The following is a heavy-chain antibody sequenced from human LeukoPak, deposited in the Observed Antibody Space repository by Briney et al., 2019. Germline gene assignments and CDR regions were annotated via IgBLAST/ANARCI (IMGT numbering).Heavy chain of an antibody. D-gene: IGHD6-19*01. J-gene: IGHJ4*02. V-gene: IGHV1-3*01. CDR1: GYTFTSYA. Sequence: ASVKVSCKASGYTFTSYAMHWVRQAPGQRLEWMGWINAGNGNTKYSQKFQGRVTITRDTSASTAYMELSSLRSEDTAVYYCARHHRSGWYAHFDYWGQGTLVTVSS. CDR2: INAGNGNT. CDR3: ARHHRSGWYAHFDY.